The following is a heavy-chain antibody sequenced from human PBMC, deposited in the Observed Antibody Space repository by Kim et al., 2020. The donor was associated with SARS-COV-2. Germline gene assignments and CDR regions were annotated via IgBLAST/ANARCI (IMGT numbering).Heavy chain of an antibody. CDR2: IIPIFDTT. V-gene: IGHV1-69*13. J-gene: IGHJ4*02. CDR1: GGTFSNYG. D-gene: IGHD4-17*01. Sequence: SVKVSCKVSGGTFSNYGISWVRQAPGQGLEWMGGIIPIFDTTDYAQKFQDRVTITADESTNTAYMELSSLRSEDTAVYYCATAYSTVVTPRILVPFDYWGQGTLVTVSS. CDR3: ATAYSTVVTPRILVPFDY.